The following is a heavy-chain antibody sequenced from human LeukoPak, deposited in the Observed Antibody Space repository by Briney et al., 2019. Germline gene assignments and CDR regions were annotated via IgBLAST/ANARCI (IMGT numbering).Heavy chain of an antibody. J-gene: IGHJ4*02. V-gene: IGHV3-23*01. CDR3: AKTEVKAARPFLQLYYIDY. D-gene: IGHD6-6*01. CDR2: ISGSGSST. CDR1: GFTFSSYA. Sequence: PGGSLRLSCAAYGFTFSSYAMSWGRQAPGKGLEWVSGISGSGSSTYYADSVKGRFTISRDNSKNTLYLQMNSLRAEDTALYYCAKTEVKAARPFLQLYYIDYWGQGTLVTVSS.